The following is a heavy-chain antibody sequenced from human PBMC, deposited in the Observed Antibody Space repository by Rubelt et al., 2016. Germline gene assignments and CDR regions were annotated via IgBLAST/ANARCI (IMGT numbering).Heavy chain of an antibody. V-gene: IGHV3-23*04. CDR2: LSSAGVST. D-gene: IGHD3-10*01. J-gene: IGHJ4*02. Sequence: EVQLVESGGGLVKPGGSLRLSCAASGFTFSTYAMTWIRQAPGKGLEWVSTLSSAGVSTFYADSVKGRFTISRANSKNTLNLQMNSLRAEETAVYYCAKSYYGSGSYNPLGYWGQGTLVTVSS. CDR3: AKSYYGSGSYNPLGY. CDR1: GFTFSTYA.